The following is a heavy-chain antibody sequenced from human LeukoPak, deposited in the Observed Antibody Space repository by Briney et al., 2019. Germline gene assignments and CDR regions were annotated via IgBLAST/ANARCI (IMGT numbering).Heavy chain of an antibody. Sequence: HSGGSLRLSCAASGFTFSSYAMSWVRQAPGKGLEWVSAISGSGGSTYYADSVKGRFTISRDNSKNTLYLQMNSLRAEDTAVYYCAKCIAARPVGAFDIWGQGTMVTVSS. D-gene: IGHD6-6*01. V-gene: IGHV3-23*01. CDR2: ISGSGGST. CDR1: GFTFSSYA. J-gene: IGHJ3*02. CDR3: AKCIAARPVGAFDI.